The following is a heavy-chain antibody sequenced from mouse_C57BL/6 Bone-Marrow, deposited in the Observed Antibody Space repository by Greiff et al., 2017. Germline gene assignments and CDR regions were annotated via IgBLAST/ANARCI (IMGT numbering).Heavy chain of an antibody. J-gene: IGHJ3*01. CDR1: GYSFTDYN. Sequence: EVQVQQSGPELVKPGASVKISCKASGYSFTDYNMNWVKQSNGKSLEWIGVINPNYGTTSYNQKFKGKATLTVDQSSSTAYMQLNSLTSEDSAVYYCERKDDYDNAWFAYWGQGTLVTVSA. D-gene: IGHD2-4*01. CDR2: INPNYGTT. CDR3: ERKDDYDNAWFAY. V-gene: IGHV1-39*01.